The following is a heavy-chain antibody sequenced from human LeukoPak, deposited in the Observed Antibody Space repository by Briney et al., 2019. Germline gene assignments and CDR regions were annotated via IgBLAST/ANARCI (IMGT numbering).Heavy chain of an antibody. D-gene: IGHD6-6*01. J-gene: IGHJ6*03. Sequence: PSETLSLTCAVYGGSFSGYYWSWIRQPPGKGLEWIGEINHSGSTNYNPSLKSRVTISVDTSKNQFSLKLSSVTAADTAVYYCARDWGVGGRPGYMDVWGKGTTVTVSS. CDR3: ARDWGVGGRPGYMDV. CDR2: INHSGST. V-gene: IGHV4-34*01. CDR1: GGSFSGYY.